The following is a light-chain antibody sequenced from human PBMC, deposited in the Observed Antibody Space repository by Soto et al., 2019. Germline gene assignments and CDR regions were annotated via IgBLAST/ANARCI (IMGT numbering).Light chain of an antibody. Sequence: DIQMTQSPSSLSASVGDRVTITCQASQDISNYLNWYQQKPGKTPKVLIYDASLLETGVPSRFSGSGSGTHFTLPISSLQPEDIATYYCQQYDDLITFGGGTKVQI. V-gene: IGKV1-33*01. CDR2: DAS. CDR1: QDISNY. CDR3: QQYDDLIT. J-gene: IGKJ4*01.